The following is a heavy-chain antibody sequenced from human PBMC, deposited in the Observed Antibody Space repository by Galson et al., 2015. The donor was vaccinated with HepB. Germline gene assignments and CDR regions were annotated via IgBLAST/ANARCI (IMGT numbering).Heavy chain of an antibody. CDR2: IRSKAYGGTK. V-gene: IGHV3-49*04. CDR3: TRTQMLYYGHPKVYYYHYGTDV. Sequence: SLRLSCAASGFTFGDYAMSWVRQAPGKGLEWVGFIRSKAYGGTKEYAATVKGRFTISRDDSKSIAHLQMNSLKTEDTDVYYCTRTQMLYYGHPKVYYYHYGTDVSGPRTPVTASS. CDR1: GFTFGDYA. J-gene: IGHJ6*02. D-gene: IGHD2-8*01.